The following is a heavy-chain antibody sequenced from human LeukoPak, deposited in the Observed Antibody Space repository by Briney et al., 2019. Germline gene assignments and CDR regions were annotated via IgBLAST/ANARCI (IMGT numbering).Heavy chain of an antibody. Sequence: SETLSLTCTVSGGSLSSYYWSWIRQPPGKGLEWIGYIYYSGSTNYNPSLKSRVTISVETSKNQFSLKLSSVTAADTDVYYCASRGRAGSDMLALDYWGQGTLVTVSS. CDR1: GGSLSSYY. D-gene: IGHD6-19*01. CDR3: ASRGRAGSDMLALDY. J-gene: IGHJ4*02. CDR2: IYYSGST. V-gene: IGHV4-59*01.